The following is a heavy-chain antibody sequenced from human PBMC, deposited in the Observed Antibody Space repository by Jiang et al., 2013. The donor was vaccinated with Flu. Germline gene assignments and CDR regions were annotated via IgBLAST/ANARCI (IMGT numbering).Heavy chain of an antibody. CDR3: ARDQYQLLEGMFDY. V-gene: IGHV4-61*02. CDR1: GGSISSGSYY. CDR2: IYTSGST. Sequence: GSGLVKPSQTLSLTCTVSGGSISSGSYYWSWIRQPAGKGLEWIGRIYTSGSTNYNPSLKSRVTISVDTSKNQFSLKLSSVTAADTAVYYCARDQYQLLEGMFDYWGQGTLVTVS. J-gene: IGHJ4*02. D-gene: IGHD2-2*01.